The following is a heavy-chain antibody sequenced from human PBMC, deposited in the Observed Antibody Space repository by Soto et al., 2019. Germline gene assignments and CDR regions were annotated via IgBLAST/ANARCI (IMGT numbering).Heavy chain of an antibody. D-gene: IGHD3-22*01. CDR1: GGSISSSNW. CDR3: ARAKEKRFYYDSSVYNPVYWYFDL. V-gene: IGHV4-4*02. CDR2: IYHSGST. J-gene: IGHJ2*01. Sequence: SSETLSLTCAVSGGSISSSNWWSWVRQPPGKGLEWIGEIYHSGSTNYNPSLKSRVTISVDKSKKQFSLKLSSVTAADTDVYYWARAKEKRFYYDSSVYNPVYWYFDLWGRAPLVTVSS.